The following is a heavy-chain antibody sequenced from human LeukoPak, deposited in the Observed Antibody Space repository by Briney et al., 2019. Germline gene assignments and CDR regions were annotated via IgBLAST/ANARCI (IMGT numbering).Heavy chain of an antibody. V-gene: IGHV3-23*01. J-gene: IGHJ4*02. CDR3: AIVLEYFDY. D-gene: IGHD2-8*01. CDR2: ISGRGGRT. CDR1: GFTXXSYA. Sequence: SXAXXGFTXXSYAMSWGRQAPGKGVGWGSAISGRGGRTYYADSVKGGFTISRDNSKNTLYLQMNSLRAEDTAVYYCAIVLEYFDYWGQGTLVTVSS.